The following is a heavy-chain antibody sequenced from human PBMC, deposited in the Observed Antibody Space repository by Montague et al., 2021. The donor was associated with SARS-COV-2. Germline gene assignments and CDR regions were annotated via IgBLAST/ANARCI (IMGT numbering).Heavy chain of an antibody. Sequence: SETLSLTCAVSGGSISSSNWWRWVRQPPGKGLEWIGGIYHSGSTNYNPSLKSRVTISVDKSKNQFSLKLSPVTAADTAVYYCARDRRSWFTPSYYGKDVWGQGTTVTVSS. D-gene: IGHD6-13*01. CDR1: GGSISSSNW. J-gene: IGHJ6*02. V-gene: IGHV4-4*02. CDR3: ARDRRSWFTPSYYGKDV. CDR2: IYHSGST.